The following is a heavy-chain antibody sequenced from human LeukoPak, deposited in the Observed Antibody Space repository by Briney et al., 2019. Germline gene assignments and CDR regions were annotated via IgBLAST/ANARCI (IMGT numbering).Heavy chain of an antibody. J-gene: IGHJ4*02. CDR1: GYTFTGYY. D-gene: IGHD3-10*01. Sequence: ASVKVSCKASGYTFTGYYMHWVRQAPGQGLEWMGWINPNSGGTNYAQKFQGRVTITADKSTSTAYMELSSLRSEDTAVYYCARDRSYYGSGSYYADWGQGTLVTVSS. V-gene: IGHV1-2*02. CDR3: ARDRSYYGSGSYYAD. CDR2: INPNSGGT.